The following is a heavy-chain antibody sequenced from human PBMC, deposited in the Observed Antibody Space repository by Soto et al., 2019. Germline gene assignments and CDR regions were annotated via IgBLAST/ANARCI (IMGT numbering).Heavy chain of an antibody. CDR3: ARQWYSSPVNWFDP. CDR1: GGTFSSYA. D-gene: IGHD6-19*01. Sequence: GASVKVSCKASGGTFSSYAISWVRQAPGQGLEWMGGIIPIFGTANYAQKFQGRVTITADESTSTAYMELSSLRSEDTAVYYCARQWYSSPVNWFDPWGQGTLVTVSS. V-gene: IGHV1-69*13. CDR2: IIPIFGTA. J-gene: IGHJ5*02.